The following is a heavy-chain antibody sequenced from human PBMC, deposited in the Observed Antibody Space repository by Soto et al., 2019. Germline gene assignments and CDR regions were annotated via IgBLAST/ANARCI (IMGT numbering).Heavy chain of an antibody. Sequence: QVQLQESGPGLVKPSGTLSLTCAVSGGSIDSSDWWNWVRQPPGKGLEWIGEIFHGGTIIYNPSLKSRVTISVDKSRNQSSLELTSVTAADTAVYYCARDHHYRNSWSFDSWGQGTLVTVSS. D-gene: IGHD6-13*01. CDR2: IFHGGTI. J-gene: IGHJ4*02. V-gene: IGHV4-4*02. CDR3: ARDHHYRNSWSFDS. CDR1: GGSIDSSDW.